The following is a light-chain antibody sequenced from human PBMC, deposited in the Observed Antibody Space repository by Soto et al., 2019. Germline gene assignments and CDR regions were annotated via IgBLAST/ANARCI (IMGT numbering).Light chain of an antibody. CDR3: KQYNNWPPGAT. V-gene: IGKV3-15*01. J-gene: IGKJ3*01. CDR1: LTVSNN. Sequence: DIVMTQSPATLSVSPGERATLSCRASLTVSNNLAWYQQKPGQAPRLLIYYASTRATGIPDRFSGSVSVKDFTLTISSVQSEDVAVYYCKQYNNWPPGATFGPGTRVDI. CDR2: YAS.